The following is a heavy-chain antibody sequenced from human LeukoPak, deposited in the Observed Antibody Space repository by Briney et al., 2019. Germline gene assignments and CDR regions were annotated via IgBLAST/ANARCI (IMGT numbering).Heavy chain of an antibody. J-gene: IGHJ4*02. CDR3: AKGYSGYVDY. CDR2: ISYDGSNK. CDR1: GFTFSGYG. D-gene: IGHD5-12*01. Sequence: PGRSLRLSCAASGFTFSGYGMHWVRQAPGKGLEWVAVISYDGSNKYYADSVKGRFTISRDNSKNTLYLQMNSLRAEDTAVYYCAKGYSGYVDYWGQGTLVTVSS. V-gene: IGHV3-30*18.